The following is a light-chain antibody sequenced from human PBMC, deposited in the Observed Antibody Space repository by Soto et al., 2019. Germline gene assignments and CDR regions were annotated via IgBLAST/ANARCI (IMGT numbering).Light chain of an antibody. CDR3: QQYGSSSIT. V-gene: IGKV3-20*01. Sequence: EIVLTQSPGTLSLSPGERATLSCRASQSVSSSHLAWYQQKPGQAPRLLIYGASTRATGIPDRISGSGSGTDFTLTITRLEPEDFAVYYCQQYGSSSITFGQGTRL. J-gene: IGKJ5*01. CDR2: GAS. CDR1: QSVSSSH.